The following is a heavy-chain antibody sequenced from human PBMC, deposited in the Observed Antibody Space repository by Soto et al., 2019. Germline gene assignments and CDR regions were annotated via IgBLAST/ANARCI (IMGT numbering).Heavy chain of an antibody. CDR1: GGSISSYY. D-gene: IGHD3-10*01. Sequence: SETRSLTCTVSGGSISSYYWSWIRQPAGKGLEWIGRIYTSGSTNYNPSLKSRVTMSVDTSKNQFSLKLSSVTAADTAVYYCARGYYGSGSYRVYFDYWGQGTLVTVS. CDR2: IYTSGST. J-gene: IGHJ4*02. CDR3: ARGYYGSGSYRVYFDY. V-gene: IGHV4-4*07.